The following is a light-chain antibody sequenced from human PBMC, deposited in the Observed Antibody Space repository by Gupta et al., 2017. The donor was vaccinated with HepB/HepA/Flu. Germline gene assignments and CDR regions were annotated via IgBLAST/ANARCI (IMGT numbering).Light chain of an antibody. J-gene: IGKJ4*01. V-gene: IGKV1-9*01. CDR2: AAS. CDR3: QQVHNSPLT. CDR1: QAISSS. Sequence: DIQLTQPPSLLSASIGDRVPITCRSSQAISSSLAWFQQKPGKAPKLLIYAASTLQSGVPSRFSGSGSGTEFTLTISSLQPEDFAAYYCQQVHNSPLTFGQGTKVE.